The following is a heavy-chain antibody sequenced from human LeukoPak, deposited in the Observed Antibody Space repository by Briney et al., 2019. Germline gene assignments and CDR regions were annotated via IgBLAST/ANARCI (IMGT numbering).Heavy chain of an antibody. CDR2: IHSDGTT. V-gene: IGHV4-4*09. CDR1: GDSLTNYY. J-gene: IGHJ4*02. CDR3: ARLNFRGGEALHFDS. Sequence: PSETLSLTCSVSGDSLTNYYWGWIPQPPGKGLEFIGYIHSDGTTNYDSSLQSRVAISLDTSKIQFSLRLYSVTAADTALYFCARLNFRGGEALHFDSWGQGTLVTVSS. D-gene: IGHD3-16*01.